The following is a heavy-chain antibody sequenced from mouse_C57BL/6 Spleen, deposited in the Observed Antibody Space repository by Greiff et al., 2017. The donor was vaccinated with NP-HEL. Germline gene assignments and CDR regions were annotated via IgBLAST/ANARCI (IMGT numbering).Heavy chain of an antibody. V-gene: IGHV1-53*01. J-gene: IGHJ2*01. Sequence: QVQLQQPGTDLVKPGASVKLSCKASGYTFTSYWMHWVKQRPGQGLEWIGNINPSNGGTNYNEKFKSKATRTVDKSSSTAYMQLSSLTSEDSAVYYCARSPPDGYDRYYFDYWGQGTTLTVSS. D-gene: IGHD2-2*01. CDR3: ARSPPDGYDRYYFDY. CDR1: GYTFTSYW. CDR2: INPSNGGT.